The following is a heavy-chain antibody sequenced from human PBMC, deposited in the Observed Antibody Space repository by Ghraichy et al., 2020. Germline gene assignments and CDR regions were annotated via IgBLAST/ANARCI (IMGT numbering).Heavy chain of an antibody. CDR1: GYTFTSYG. CDR3: ARVMITMVRGVISYGMDV. Sequence: ASVKVSCKASGYTFTSYGISWVRQAPGQGLEWMGWISAYNGNTNYAQKLQGRVTMTTDTSTSTAYMELRSLRSDDTAVYYCARVMITMVRGVISYGMDVWGQGTTVTVSS. J-gene: IGHJ6*02. CDR2: ISAYNGNT. V-gene: IGHV1-18*01. D-gene: IGHD3-10*01.